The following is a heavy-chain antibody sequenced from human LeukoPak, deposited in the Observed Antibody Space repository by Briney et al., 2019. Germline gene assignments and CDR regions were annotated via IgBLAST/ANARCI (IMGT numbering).Heavy chain of an antibody. V-gene: IGHV3-9*01. J-gene: IGHJ4*02. CDR2: ISWNSGSI. CDR3: YREGPFDY. CDR1: GFTFSSYA. Sequence: GGSLRLSCAASGFTFSSYAMHWVRQAPGKGLEWVSGISWNSGSIGYADSVKGRFTISRDNAKNSLYLQMNSLRAEDTALYYCYREGPFDYWGQGTLVTVSS.